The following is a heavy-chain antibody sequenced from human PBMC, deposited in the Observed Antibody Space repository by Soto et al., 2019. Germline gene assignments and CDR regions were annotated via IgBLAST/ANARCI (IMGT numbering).Heavy chain of an antibody. CDR1: GGSISDYQ. Sequence: QVQLQESGPGLVKPSETLSLTCSVSGGSISDYQWNWIRQPPGKGREWIGYIYYSGRTNYNPSLKSRVTSSLDTSTKKFSLRLRSVTAADTSVYYCARMRGLGEISSYFDYWGQGTLVTVSS. V-gene: IGHV4-59*01. D-gene: IGHD3-16*02. CDR2: IYYSGRT. J-gene: IGHJ4*02. CDR3: ARMRGLGEISSYFDY.